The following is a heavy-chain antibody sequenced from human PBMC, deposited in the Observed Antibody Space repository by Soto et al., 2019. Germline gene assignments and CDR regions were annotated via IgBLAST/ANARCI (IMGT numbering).Heavy chain of an antibody. CDR2: IYFSGRT. CDR1: GGSISSAY. CDR3: SRDVDFGEEDV. J-gene: IGHJ6*02. V-gene: IGHV4-59*01. Sequence: PSETLSLTCTVSGGSISSAYWNWIRQPPGKGLEWIGYIYFSGRTNYNPSLKSRVTISIDTSKNQFSLKLTSATAADTAVYYCSRDVDFGEEDVWGQGTTVTVSS. D-gene: IGHD4-17*01.